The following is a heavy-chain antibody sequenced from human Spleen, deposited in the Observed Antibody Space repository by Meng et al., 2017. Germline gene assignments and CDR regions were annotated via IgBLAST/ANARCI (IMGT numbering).Heavy chain of an antibody. D-gene: IGHD7-27*01. CDR2: INHSGST. J-gene: IGHJ2*01. CDR3: ARTAWGRFYGRYFDL. Sequence: SETLSLTCVVSGGSFSDYYWSWIRQPPGKGLESIGEINHSGSTNYNASLEGPATISVDTSQNNLSLKLSTVTAANSAVYYFARTAWGRFYGRYFDLWGRGTRVTVSS. CDR1: GGSFSDYY. V-gene: IGHV4-34*01.